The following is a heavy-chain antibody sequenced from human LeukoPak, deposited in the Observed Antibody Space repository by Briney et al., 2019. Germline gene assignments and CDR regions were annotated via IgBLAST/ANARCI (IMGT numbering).Heavy chain of an antibody. J-gene: IGHJ6*02. V-gene: IGHV3-23*01. D-gene: IGHD5-12*01. CDR2: ISGSGAST. CDR1: GFTFSSYA. CDR3: AKDLLTISGYDSLYYYYYGMDV. Sequence: GGSLRLSCAASGFTFSSYAMSWVRQAPGKGLEWVSAISGSGASTYYADSVKGRFTISRDNSKNTLYLQMNSLRAEDTAVYYCAKDLLTISGYDSLYYYYYGMDVWGQGTTVTVSS.